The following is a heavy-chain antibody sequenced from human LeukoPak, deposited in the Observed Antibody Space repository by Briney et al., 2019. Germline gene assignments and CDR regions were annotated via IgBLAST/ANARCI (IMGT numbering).Heavy chain of an antibody. V-gene: IGHV4-59*01. J-gene: IGHJ4*02. CDR2: ISYSGST. D-gene: IGHD6-19*01. CDR3: ARLIDSSGWYVIDG. Sequence: SETLSLTCTVSSGSISSYYWNWIRQPPGKGLEWIGYISYSGSTNYNPSLKSRVTISVDTSKNQFSLKLSSVTAADTAVYYCARLIDSSGWYVIDGWGQGTLVSVSS. CDR1: SGSISSYY.